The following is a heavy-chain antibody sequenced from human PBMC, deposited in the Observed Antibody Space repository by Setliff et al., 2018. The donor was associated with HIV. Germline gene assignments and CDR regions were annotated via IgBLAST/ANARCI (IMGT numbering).Heavy chain of an antibody. CDR1: GGSINSHY. CDR2: LNHGGTT. V-gene: IGHV4-59*11. CDR3: AVVRGANY. D-gene: IGHD3-10*01. Sequence: SETQSLTCTVSGGSINSHYWSWIRQSPGEGLEWIGTLNHGGTTDYNPSLKSRVTISADTSTNQFSLKLSSMTAADTAVYFCAVVRGANYWGQGTMVTVSS. J-gene: IGHJ4*02.